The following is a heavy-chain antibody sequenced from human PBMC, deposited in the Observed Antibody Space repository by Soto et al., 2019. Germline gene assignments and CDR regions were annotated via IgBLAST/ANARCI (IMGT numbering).Heavy chain of an antibody. CDR3: ARQGGYYSDSSGTFDY. D-gene: IGHD3-22*01. Sequence: PSETLSLTCSVSGDSISNNNYYWAWIRQPPGKGLEWIGVIHYSGRSYSNPSLKSRVTMSKDRPKNQFSLKLSSVTAADTALYYCARQGGYYSDSSGTFDYWGQGTPVTVSS. V-gene: IGHV4-39*01. CDR1: GDSISNNNYY. J-gene: IGHJ4*02. CDR2: IHYSGRS.